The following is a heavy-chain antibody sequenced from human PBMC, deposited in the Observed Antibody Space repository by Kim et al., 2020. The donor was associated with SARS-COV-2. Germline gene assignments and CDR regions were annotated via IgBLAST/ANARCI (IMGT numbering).Heavy chain of an antibody. D-gene: IGHD3-16*01. CDR3: VKDPRPSSPCFFDF. Sequence: ADSVKGRFTICRDNSKNTLYLQMTSLRVEDTALYYCVKDPRPSSPCFFDFWGQGTLVTVSS. J-gene: IGHJ4*02. V-gene: IGHV3-23*01.